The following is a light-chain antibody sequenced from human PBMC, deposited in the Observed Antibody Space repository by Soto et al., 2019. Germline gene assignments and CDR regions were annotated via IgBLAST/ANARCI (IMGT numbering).Light chain of an antibody. CDR2: DNN. CDR3: GTWDSSLSDYV. CDR1: SSNIGNNY. V-gene: IGLV1-51*01. J-gene: IGLJ1*01. Sequence: QSVRRHPPSVSSAPGEKVTISCSGSSSNIGNNYVSWYQQLPGTAPKLLIYDNNKRPSGIPDRFSGSKSGTSATLGITGLQTGDEADYYCGTWDSSLSDYVFGTGTKVTVL.